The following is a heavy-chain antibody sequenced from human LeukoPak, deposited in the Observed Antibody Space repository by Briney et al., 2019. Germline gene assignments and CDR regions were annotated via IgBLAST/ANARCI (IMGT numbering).Heavy chain of an antibody. D-gene: IGHD1-26*01. V-gene: IGHV3-48*01. CDR1: GFTFSSYS. J-gene: IGHJ4*02. CDR2: ISSSSSTI. CDR3: ARDQRLRGSYYVGPDY. Sequence: PGGSLRLSCAASGFTFSSYSMNWVRQAPGKGLEWVSYISSSSSTIYYADSVKGRFTISRDNAKNSLYLQMNSLRAEDTAVYYCARDQRLRGSYYVGPDYWGQGTLVTVSS.